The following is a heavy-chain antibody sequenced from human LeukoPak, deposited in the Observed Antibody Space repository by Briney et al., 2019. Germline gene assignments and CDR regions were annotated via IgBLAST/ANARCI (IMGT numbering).Heavy chain of an antibody. J-gene: IGHJ6*03. CDR3: ARDSTSTYYYYMDV. D-gene: IGHD6-6*01. CDR1: GFTFSSFS. V-gene: IGHV3-21*01. CDR2: ISSSSSYI. Sequence: PGGSLRLSCAASGFTFSSFSMNWVRQAPGKGLEWVSSISSSSSYIFHADSVKGRFTISRDNANSSLYLHMSSLRAEDTAVYYCARDSTSTYYYYMDVWGKGTTVTVSS.